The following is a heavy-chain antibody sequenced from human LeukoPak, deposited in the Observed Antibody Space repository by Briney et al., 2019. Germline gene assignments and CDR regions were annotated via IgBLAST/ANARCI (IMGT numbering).Heavy chain of an antibody. CDR3: SLVRLGELSLYQPFDY. J-gene: IGHJ4*02. CDR2: IIPIFGTA. Sequence: GASVKVSCNASGGTFSSYAISWVRQAPGQGLEWMGGIIPIFGTANYAQKFQGRVTITADKSTSTAYMELSSLRSEDTAVYYCSLVRLGELSLYQPFDYWGQGTLVTVSS. D-gene: IGHD3-16*02. V-gene: IGHV1-69*06. CDR1: GGTFSSYA.